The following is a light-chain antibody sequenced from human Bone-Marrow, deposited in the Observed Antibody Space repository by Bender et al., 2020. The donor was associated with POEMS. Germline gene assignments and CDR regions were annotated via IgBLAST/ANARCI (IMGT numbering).Light chain of an antibody. CDR3: QSYVI. CDR2: EDN. Sequence: SGSITSHYVQWYQPRPGNSPTTLIYEDNRRSSGVPDRFSGSIDRSSNSASLTISGLKTEDEADYYCQSYVIFGGGTKLTVL. CDR1: SGSITSHY. V-gene: IGLV6-57*01. J-gene: IGLJ2*01.